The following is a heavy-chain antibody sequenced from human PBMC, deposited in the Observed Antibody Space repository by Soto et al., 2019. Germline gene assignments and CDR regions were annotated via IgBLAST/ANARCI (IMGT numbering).Heavy chain of an antibody. V-gene: IGHV3-7*04. CDR2: IKQDGSEK. D-gene: IGHD3-10*01. Sequence: DVQLVESGGGLVQPGGSLRLSCAGSGFTFSSYWMNWVRQAPGKGLEWVANIKQDGSEKYYVDSLKCRFSISRDNAQNSMYVNMYSVSAEDTAVYYCAGGAGWLIDYWGQGNLVTVSS. CDR1: GFTFSSYW. CDR3: AGGAGWLIDY. J-gene: IGHJ4*02.